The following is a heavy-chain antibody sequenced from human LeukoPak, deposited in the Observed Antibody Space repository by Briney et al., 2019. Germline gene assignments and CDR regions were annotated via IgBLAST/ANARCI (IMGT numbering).Heavy chain of an antibody. V-gene: IGHV1-2*02. CDR3: ATVVAGITCDH. D-gene: IGHD2-15*01. CDR2: IKPDSGGT. Sequence: GASVTVSCKASGYTFTGHYMHWVRQAPGQGLEWMGWIKPDSGGTTYAQKFQGRVTMTRDTSISTAYLEVSNLRSDDAAVYYCATVVAGITCDHWGQGTLVTVSS. J-gene: IGHJ4*02. CDR1: GYTFTGHY.